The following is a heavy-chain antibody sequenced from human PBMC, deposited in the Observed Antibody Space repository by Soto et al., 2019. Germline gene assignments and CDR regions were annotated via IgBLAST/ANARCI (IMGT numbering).Heavy chain of an antibody. V-gene: IGHV3-30*18. Sequence: GSLRLSCAASGFTFSSYGMHWVRQAPGKGLEWVAVISYDGSNKYYADSVKGRFTISRDNSKNTLYLQMNSLRAEDTAVYYCAKVDVWGRTENYGMDVWGQGTTVTVSS. D-gene: IGHD3-16*01. CDR2: ISYDGSNK. J-gene: IGHJ6*02. CDR3: AKVDVWGRTENYGMDV. CDR1: GFTFSSYG.